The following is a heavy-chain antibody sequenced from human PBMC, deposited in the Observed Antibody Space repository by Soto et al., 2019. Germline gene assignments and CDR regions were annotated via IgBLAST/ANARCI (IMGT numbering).Heavy chain of an antibody. CDR2: IGTSDSNT. V-gene: IGHV3-23*05. J-gene: IGHJ4*02. CDR3: AKRVVVEGARHFYY. CDR1: GFTFSNYA. D-gene: IGHD2-15*01. Sequence: EVQLLESGGGLVQPGGSLRLSCAASGFTFSNYAMSWVRQAPGKGLEWVSTIGTSDSNTFYADSVKGRFTISRDNSKNTLYLQMSSLRAEDTAVYYCAKRVVVEGARHFYYWGQGTLVTISS.